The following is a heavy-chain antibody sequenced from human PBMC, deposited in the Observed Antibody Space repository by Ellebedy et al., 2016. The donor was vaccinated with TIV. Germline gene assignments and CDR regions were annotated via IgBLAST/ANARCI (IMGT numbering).Heavy chain of an antibody. D-gene: IGHD6-13*01. Sequence: GGALRLSXTASGFTFGDYAMSWVRQAPGKGLDWVSFIRSQAYGGTKEYSASVKGRFTISRDDSKSIAYLQMNSLKAEDTAVYYCTRDLTTLAAAGTGIYYYTMDVWGQGTTVTVSS. CDR1: GFTFGDYA. CDR3: TRDLTTLAAAGTGIYYYTMDV. CDR2: IRSQAYGGTK. V-gene: IGHV3-49*04. J-gene: IGHJ6*02.